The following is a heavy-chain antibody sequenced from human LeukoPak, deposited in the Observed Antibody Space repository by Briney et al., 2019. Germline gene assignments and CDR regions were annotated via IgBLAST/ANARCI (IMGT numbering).Heavy chain of an antibody. Sequence: SETLSLTCTVSGGSISSYYWSWGRQPQGKGLGWVGYIYYCGCTHYIPSLKSRVTISVHSSKNQFSLKLTSVTAADTAVYYCVRASYSAEGAYFDYWGQGTLVTVSS. CDR1: GGSISSYY. J-gene: IGHJ4*02. CDR3: VRASYSAEGAYFDY. D-gene: IGHD2-21*01. V-gene: IGHV4-59*08. CDR2: IYYCGCT.